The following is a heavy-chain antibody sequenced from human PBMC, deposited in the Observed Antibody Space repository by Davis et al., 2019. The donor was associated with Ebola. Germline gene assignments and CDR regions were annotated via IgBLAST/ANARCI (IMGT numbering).Heavy chain of an antibody. V-gene: IGHV3-66*01. CDR3: ARKTGY. CDR1: GFTVHNNY. Sequence: GESLKISCAVSGFTVHNNYMSWVRQAPGKGLEWVSMIYSGPGTLYADSVKGRFTISRDNAKNSLYLQMNSLRAEDTAVYYCARKTGYWGQGTLVTVSS. CDR2: IYSGPGT. J-gene: IGHJ4*02.